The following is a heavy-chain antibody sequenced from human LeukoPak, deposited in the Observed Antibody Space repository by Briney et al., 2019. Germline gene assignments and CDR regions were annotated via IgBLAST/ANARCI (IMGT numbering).Heavy chain of an antibody. Sequence: HAGGSLRLSCAASGFTFSSYSVNWVRQAPGKGLEWVSYISSSSSTIYYADSVKGRFTISRDNAKNSLYLQMNSLRAEDTAVYYCARGAMTGAFDIWGQGTLVTVSS. D-gene: IGHD1-14*01. CDR2: ISSSSSTI. CDR1: GFTFSSYS. V-gene: IGHV3-48*01. J-gene: IGHJ4*02. CDR3: ARGAMTGAFDI.